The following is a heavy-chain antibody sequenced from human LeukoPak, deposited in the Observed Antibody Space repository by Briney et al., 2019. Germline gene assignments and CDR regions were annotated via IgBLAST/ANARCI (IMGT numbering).Heavy chain of an antibody. CDR1: GGTFSSYA. CDR3: ARGGFSSSWFLFELGYFDY. J-gene: IGHJ4*02. V-gene: IGHV1-69*13. CDR2: IIPIFGSA. D-gene: IGHD6-13*01. Sequence: ASVKVSCEASGGTFSSYAISWVRQAPGQGLEWMGGIIPIFGSANYAQKFQGRVTITADESTSTAYMELSSLRSEDTAVYYCARGGFSSSWFLFELGYFDYWGQGTLVTVSS.